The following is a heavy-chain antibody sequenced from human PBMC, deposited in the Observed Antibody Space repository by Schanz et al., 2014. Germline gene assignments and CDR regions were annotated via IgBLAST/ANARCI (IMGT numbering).Heavy chain of an antibody. CDR3: ARDYYDSSGYYYCDY. J-gene: IGHJ4*02. CDR2: IIPSLGLA. Sequence: QVQLVQSGAEVKKPGASVKVSCKASGGTFSSFGINWVRQAPGQGLEWMGRIIPSLGLAKYAQNFQGRVTITADKSTSTAYMELSSLRSEDTAMYYCARDYYDSSGYYYCDYWGQGTLVTVSS. V-gene: IGHV1-69*04. CDR1: GGTFSSFG. D-gene: IGHD3-22*01.